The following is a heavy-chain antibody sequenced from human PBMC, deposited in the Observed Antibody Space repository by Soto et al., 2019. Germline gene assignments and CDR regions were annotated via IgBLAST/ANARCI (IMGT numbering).Heavy chain of an antibody. CDR1: GYTFSNYG. Sequence: QVHLVQSGLEVKKPAASVKVSCKTSGYTFSNYGIAWVRQAPGQGLEWMGWINRYNGNTNYAQNLQARVTMTIDPSATTASLELRSLRSADLAVFYCTRGDSPVHLAHWRQGPLV. CDR3: TRGDSPVHLAH. V-gene: IGHV1-18*03. D-gene: IGHD3-3*02. J-gene: IGHJ4*02. CDR2: INRYNGNT.